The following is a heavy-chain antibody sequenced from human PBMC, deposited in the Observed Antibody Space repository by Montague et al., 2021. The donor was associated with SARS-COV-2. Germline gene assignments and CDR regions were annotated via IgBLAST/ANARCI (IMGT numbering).Heavy chain of an antibody. V-gene: IGHV4-59*01. D-gene: IGHD4-23*01. CDR1: GGSINNYY. J-gene: IGHJ4*02. CDR2: IYYTGST. Sequence: SETLSLTCNVSGGSINNYYWSWIRRSPGRGLEWIGYIYYTGSTTCNPSLDSRVTISLDTSRDLVSLELRSLTAADTAVYYCARGGGWKRHFDYWGQGTLVAVSS. CDR3: ARGGGWKRHFDY.